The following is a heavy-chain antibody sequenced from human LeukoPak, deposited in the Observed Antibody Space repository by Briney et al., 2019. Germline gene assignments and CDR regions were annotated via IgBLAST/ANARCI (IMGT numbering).Heavy chain of an antibody. V-gene: IGHV1-69*05. D-gene: IGHD6-6*01. CDR1: GGTFSSYT. Sequence: SVKVSCKASGGTFSSYTFSWVRQAPGQGLEWMGGIVTLFGTTNYAQKFQGRVTITTDESTSTAYMELSSLRSEDTAVYYCARGLLYSSSSCWFDPWGQGTLVTVSS. CDR2: IVTLFGTT. J-gene: IGHJ5*02. CDR3: ARGLLYSSSSCWFDP.